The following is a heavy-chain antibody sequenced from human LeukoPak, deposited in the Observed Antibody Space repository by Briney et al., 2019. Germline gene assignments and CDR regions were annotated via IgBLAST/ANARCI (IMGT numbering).Heavy chain of an antibody. CDR1: GYTFTSYD. D-gene: IGHD5-24*01. V-gene: IGHV1-8*01. CDR2: MNPNSGNT. Sequence: ASVKVSCKASGYTFTSYDINWVRQATGEGLEWMGWMNPNSGNTGYAQKFQGRVTMTKNTSIRTAYMELSSLRSEDTAVYYCARGGFGYNPLDYWGQGTLVTVSS. CDR3: ARGGFGYNPLDY. J-gene: IGHJ4*02.